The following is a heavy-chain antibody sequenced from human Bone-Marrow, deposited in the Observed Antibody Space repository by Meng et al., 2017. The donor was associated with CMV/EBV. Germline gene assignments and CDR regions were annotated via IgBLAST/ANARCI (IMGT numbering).Heavy chain of an antibody. J-gene: IGHJ6*02. D-gene: IGHD6-13*01. CDR2: IIPIFGTA. V-gene: IGHV1-69*05. Sequence: SVKDSCKASGGTFSSYAISWVRQAPGQGLEWMGGIIPIFGTANYAQKFQGRVTITTDESTSTAYMELSSLRSEDTAVYYCARANSSSWYGGDYYYYGMDVWGQGTTATVSS. CDR1: GGTFSSYA. CDR3: ARANSSSWYGGDYYYYGMDV.